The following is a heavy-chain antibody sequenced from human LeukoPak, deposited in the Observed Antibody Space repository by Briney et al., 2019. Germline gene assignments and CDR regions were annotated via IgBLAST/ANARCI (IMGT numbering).Heavy chain of an antibody. J-gene: IGHJ4*02. Sequence: GGSLTLSCVASGFTYSTFGMNWVRQAPGKGLEWVSYISSSSTTIYYAESVKGRFTISRDDAKSSLYLQMNSLRAEDTALYYCARMSTGYYDDYWGQGTLVTVSS. V-gene: IGHV3-48*01. D-gene: IGHD3-9*01. CDR1: GFTYSTFG. CDR2: ISSSSTTI. CDR3: ARMSTGYYDDY.